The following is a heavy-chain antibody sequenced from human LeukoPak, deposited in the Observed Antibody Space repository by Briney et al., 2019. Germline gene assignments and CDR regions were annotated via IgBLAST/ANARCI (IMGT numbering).Heavy chain of an antibody. CDR3: ARDLGCSGGSCYANYYYYGMDV. J-gene: IGHJ6*02. V-gene: IGHV1-69*13. Sequence: SVKVSCKASGGTFSNYAISWVRQAPGQGLEWMGAIIPIFGTANYAQKFQGRVTITADESTSTAYMELSSLRSEDTAVYYCARDLGCSGGSCYANYYYYGMDVWGQGTTVTVSS. D-gene: IGHD2-15*01. CDR1: GGTFSNYA. CDR2: IIPIFGTA.